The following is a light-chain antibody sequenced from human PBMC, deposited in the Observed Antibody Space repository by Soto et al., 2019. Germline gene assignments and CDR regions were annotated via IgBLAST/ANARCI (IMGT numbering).Light chain of an antibody. V-gene: IGKV3-11*01. CDR2: DAS. J-gene: IGKJ4*01. Sequence: EIVLTQSPATLSLSPGERATLSCRASQSVSSYLAWYQQRPGQAPRLLIYDASNRATGIPARFSGSGSGTDFTLTISSLEPEDFALYYCQQRSNWHTFGGGTKIEIK. CDR3: QQRSNWHT. CDR1: QSVSSY.